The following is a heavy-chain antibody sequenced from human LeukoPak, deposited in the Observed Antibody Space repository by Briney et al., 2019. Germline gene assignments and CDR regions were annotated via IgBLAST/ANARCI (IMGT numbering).Heavy chain of an antibody. CDR3: ASARYNWNYHWFDP. J-gene: IGHJ5*02. D-gene: IGHD1-7*01. CDR1: GGTFSSYT. V-gene: IGHV1-69*02. CDR2: IIPILGIA. Sequence: GASVKVSCKASGGTFSSYTISRVRQAPGQGLEWMGRIIPILGIANYAQKFQGRVTITADKSTSTAYMELSSLRSEDTAVYYCASARYNWNYHWFDPWGQGTLVTVSS.